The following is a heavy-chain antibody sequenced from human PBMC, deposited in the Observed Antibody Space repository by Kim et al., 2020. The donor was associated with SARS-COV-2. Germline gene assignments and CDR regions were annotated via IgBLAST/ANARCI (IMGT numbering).Heavy chain of an antibody. Sequence: ASVKVSCKASGYTFTSYGISWVRQAPGQGLEWMGWISAYNGNTNYAQKLQGRVTMTTDTSTSTAYMELRSLRSDDTAVYYCARREITTDGWEMATITGHLGYWGQGTLVTVSS. CDR3: ARREITTDGWEMATITGHLGY. CDR1: GYTFTSYG. J-gene: IGHJ4*02. D-gene: IGHD5-12*01. CDR2: ISAYNGNT. V-gene: IGHV1-18*01.